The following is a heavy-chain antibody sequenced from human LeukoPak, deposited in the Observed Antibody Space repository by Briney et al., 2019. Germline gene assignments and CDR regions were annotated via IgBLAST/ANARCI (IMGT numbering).Heavy chain of an antibody. D-gene: IGHD5-24*01. V-gene: IGHV1-18*01. Sequence: ASVKVSCKASGYTFTSYGISWVRQAPGQGLEWMGWISAYNGNTDYTQNLQGRVTITTDIFTTTTYMELRNLRSDDTAVYYCARGRRDVYNAFFAYWGQGTLVTVSS. J-gene: IGHJ4*02. CDR2: ISAYNGNT. CDR3: ARGRRDVYNAFFAY. CDR1: GYTFTSYG.